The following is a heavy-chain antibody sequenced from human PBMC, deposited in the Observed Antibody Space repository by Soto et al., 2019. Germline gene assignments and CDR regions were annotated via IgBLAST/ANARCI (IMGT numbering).Heavy chain of an antibody. V-gene: IGHV4-34*01. CDR3: ARGPLNMIVVVSPFDY. J-gene: IGHJ4*02. D-gene: IGHD3-22*01. CDR1: GGSFSGYY. Sequence: PSETLSLTCAVYGGSFSGYYWSWIRQPPGKGLEWIGEINHSGSTNYNPSLKSRVTISVDTSKNQFSLKLSSVTAADTAVYYCARGPLNMIVVVSPFDYWGQGTLVTVSS. CDR2: INHSGST.